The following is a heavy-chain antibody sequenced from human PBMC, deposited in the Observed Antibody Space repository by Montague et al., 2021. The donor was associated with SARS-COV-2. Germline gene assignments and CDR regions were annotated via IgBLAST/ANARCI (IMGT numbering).Heavy chain of an antibody. CDR3: AREEGESIVVVPAVPLGSGLDV. V-gene: IGHV4-39*07. J-gene: IGHJ6*02. D-gene: IGHD2-2*01. Sequence: SETLSLTCTVSGGSISSSSYYRGWIRQPPGKGLEWIGSIYYSGSTYYIPSLKSRVTISVDTSKNQFSLKLRSVTAADTAVYYCAREEGESIVVVPAVPLGSGLDVWGQGTTVTVSS. CDR2: IYYSGST. CDR1: GGSISSSSYY.